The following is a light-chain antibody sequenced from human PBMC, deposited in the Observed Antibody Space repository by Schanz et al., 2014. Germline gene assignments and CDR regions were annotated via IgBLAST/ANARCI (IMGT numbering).Light chain of an antibody. CDR1: QSVSSY. CDR2: GAS. J-gene: IGKJ1*01. Sequence: EIVMTQSPATLSVSPGERATLSCRASQSVSSYLAWYQQKPGQAPRLLIYGASTRATGLPARFSGSGSGTEFTLTISSLQSEDFAVYYCQQYYNCPRTFGQGTKVEIK. CDR3: QQYYNCPRT. V-gene: IGKV3-15*01.